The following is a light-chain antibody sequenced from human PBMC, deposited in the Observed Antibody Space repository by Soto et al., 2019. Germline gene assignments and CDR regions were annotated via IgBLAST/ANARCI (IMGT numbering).Light chain of an antibody. CDR2: RTN. J-gene: IGLJ3*02. Sequence: QSVLTQPPSASATPGQRIAISCSGSSSNIGRNHVYWYQQVPGTAPKLLIYRTNQRPSGVPDRFSGSSSGTSASLAISGLRSEDEADYYCSAWDDSLSGPVFGGGTKVTVL. CDR1: SSNIGRNH. CDR3: SAWDDSLSGPV. V-gene: IGLV1-47*01.